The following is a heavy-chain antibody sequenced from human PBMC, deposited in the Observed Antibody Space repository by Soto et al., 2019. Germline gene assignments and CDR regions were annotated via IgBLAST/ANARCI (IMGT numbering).Heavy chain of an antibody. CDR2: INPNSGGT. CDR3: AREVVVPAARYYYGMDV. Sequence: ASVKVSCKASGYTFTGYYMHWVRQAPRQGLEWMGWINPNSGGTNYAQKFQGWVTMTRDTSISTAYMELSRLRSDDTAVYYCAREVVVPAARYYYGMDVWGQGTTVTVSS. CDR1: GYTFTGYY. J-gene: IGHJ6*02. D-gene: IGHD2-2*01. V-gene: IGHV1-2*04.